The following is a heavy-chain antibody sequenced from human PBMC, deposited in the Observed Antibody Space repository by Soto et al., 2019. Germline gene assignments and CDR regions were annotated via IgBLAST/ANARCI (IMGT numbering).Heavy chain of an antibody. Sequence: GASVKVSCKASGYTFTSYAMHWVRQAPGQRLEWMGWINAGNGNTKYSQKFQGRVTITRDTSASTAYMELSSLRSEDTAVYYCARAPQPVLIRYFDWLLATWGQGTLVTVSS. CDR3: ARAPQPVLIRYFDWLLAT. J-gene: IGHJ4*02. CDR2: INAGNGNT. V-gene: IGHV1-3*01. CDR1: GYTFTSYA. D-gene: IGHD3-9*01.